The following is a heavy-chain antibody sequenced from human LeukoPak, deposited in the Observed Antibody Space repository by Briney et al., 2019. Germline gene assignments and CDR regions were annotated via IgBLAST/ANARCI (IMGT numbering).Heavy chain of an antibody. Sequence: GGSLRHSCAASGFTFRSYWMSWVRQAPGKGLEWVANINQDGSEKYYVDSVKGRFTISRDNAKNSLYLQMNSLRAEDTAVYYCAMSRDVYNVWVYWGQGTLVTVSS. CDR1: GFTFRSYW. V-gene: IGHV3-7*01. J-gene: IGHJ4*02. CDR2: INQDGSEK. CDR3: AMSRDVYNVWVY. D-gene: IGHD5-24*01.